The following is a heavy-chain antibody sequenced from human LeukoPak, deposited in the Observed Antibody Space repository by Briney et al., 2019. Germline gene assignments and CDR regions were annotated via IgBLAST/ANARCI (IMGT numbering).Heavy chain of an antibody. D-gene: IGHD6-13*01. J-gene: IGHJ5*02. CDR1: GFTFSSYS. CDR3: ARAVAAAGRSWWFDH. Sequence: GGSLRLSCAASGFTFSSYSMNWVRQAPGKGLEWVSSISSSSSYIYYADSMKGRFTISRDNAKNSLYLQMNSLRAEDTAVYYCARAVAAAGRSWWFDHWGQGTLVTVSS. CDR2: ISSSSSYI. V-gene: IGHV3-21*01.